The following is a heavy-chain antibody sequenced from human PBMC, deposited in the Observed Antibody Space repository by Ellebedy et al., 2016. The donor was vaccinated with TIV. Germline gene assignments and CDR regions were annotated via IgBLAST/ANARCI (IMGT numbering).Heavy chain of an antibody. Sequence: AASVKVSCKASGYTFTSYYMHWVRQVPRQGLEWMGIINPSGGSTSYAQKLQGRVTMTRDTSTSTVYMELSSLRSEDTAVYYCARDGEYCSGGSCYTAVDFWGQGTLVTVSS. J-gene: IGHJ4*02. CDR1: GYTFTSYY. CDR2: INPSGGST. CDR3: ARDGEYCSGGSCYTAVDF. V-gene: IGHV1-46*04. D-gene: IGHD2-15*01.